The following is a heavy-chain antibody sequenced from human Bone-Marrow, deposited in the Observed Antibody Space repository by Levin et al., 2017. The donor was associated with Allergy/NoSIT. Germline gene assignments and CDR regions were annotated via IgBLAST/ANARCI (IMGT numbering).Heavy chain of an antibody. CDR3: ARDYYASGSFIH. V-gene: IGHV3-21*01. CDR2: ITSRSRDI. CDR1: GFTFGSYS. Sequence: SCAASGFTFGSYSMNWVRQAPGKGLEWVSCITSRSRDIYYADSVKGRFTISRDNAKNSVYLQMNSLRADDTAVYYCARDYYASGSFIHWGRGTLVTVSS. D-gene: IGHD3-10*01. J-gene: IGHJ4*02.